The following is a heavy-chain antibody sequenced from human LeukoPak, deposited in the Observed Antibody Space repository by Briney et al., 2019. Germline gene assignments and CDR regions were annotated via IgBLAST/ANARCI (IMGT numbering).Heavy chain of an antibody. CDR3: ASPPIPGIAAAYDY. CDR1: GGSISSSSYY. CDR2: IYYSGST. Sequence: RTSETLSLTCAVSGGSISSSSYYWGWIRQPPGKGLEWIGSIYYSGSTYYNPSLKSRVTISVDTSKNQFSLKLSSVTAADTAVYYCASPPIPGIAAAYDYWGQGTLVTVSS. J-gene: IGHJ4*02. D-gene: IGHD6-13*01. V-gene: IGHV4-39*01.